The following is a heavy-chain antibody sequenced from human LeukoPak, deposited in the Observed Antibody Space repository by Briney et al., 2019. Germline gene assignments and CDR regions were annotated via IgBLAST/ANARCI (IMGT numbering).Heavy chain of an antibody. D-gene: IGHD2-15*01. Sequence: SETLSLTCTVSGGSISSYYWSWIRQPPGKGLGWIGYIYYSGSTNYNPSLKSRVTISVDTSKNQFSLKLSSVTAADTAVYYCASLGPDCSGGSCTDYWGQGTLVTVSS. J-gene: IGHJ4*02. V-gene: IGHV4-59*08. CDR2: IYYSGST. CDR1: GGSISSYY. CDR3: ASLGPDCSGGSCTDY.